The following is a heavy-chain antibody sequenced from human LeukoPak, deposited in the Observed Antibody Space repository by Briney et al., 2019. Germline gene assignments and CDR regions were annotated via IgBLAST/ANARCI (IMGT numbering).Heavy chain of an antibody. CDR2: INPSGGST. J-gene: IGHJ3*02. Sequence: VSVKVYCKAPGYTFTCYYMHWVRQAPGQGLEWMGIINPSGGSTSYAQKFQGRVTMNRDTYTSTVYMELSSLTPEHTAVYYCARGLRLTYYDILTGHNQSGTKRAGGAFDIWGQGTMVSVSS. CDR3: ARGLRLTYYDILTGHNQSGTKRAGGAFDI. CDR1: GYTFTCYY. D-gene: IGHD3-9*01. V-gene: IGHV1-46*01.